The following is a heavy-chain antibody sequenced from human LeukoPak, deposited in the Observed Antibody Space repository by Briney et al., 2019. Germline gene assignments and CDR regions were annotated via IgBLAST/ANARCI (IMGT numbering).Heavy chain of an antibody. Sequence: ASVKVSCKASGGTFSSYAISWVRQAPGQGLEWMGGIIPIFGTANYAQKFQGRVTITADESTSTAYKELSSLRSEDTAVYYCARAGYTAMVDAFDIWGQGTMVTVSS. V-gene: IGHV1-69*13. CDR1: GGTFSSYA. CDR2: IIPIFGTA. D-gene: IGHD5-18*01. J-gene: IGHJ3*02. CDR3: ARAGYTAMVDAFDI.